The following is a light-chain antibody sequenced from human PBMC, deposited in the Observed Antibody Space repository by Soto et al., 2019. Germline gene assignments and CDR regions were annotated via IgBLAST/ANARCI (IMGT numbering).Light chain of an antibody. CDR2: AAS. V-gene: IGKV3-20*01. Sequence: IVLTHSPDTLSLSPGEIATLSCRASQSVSRDFLARYQQKPGQAPRLLIYAASSRATGIPDRFSGSGSETDFTLTISRLEPEDFAVYYCLKYGRSPGWTFGQGTKVDIK. J-gene: IGKJ1*01. CDR1: QSVSRDF. CDR3: LKYGRSPGWT.